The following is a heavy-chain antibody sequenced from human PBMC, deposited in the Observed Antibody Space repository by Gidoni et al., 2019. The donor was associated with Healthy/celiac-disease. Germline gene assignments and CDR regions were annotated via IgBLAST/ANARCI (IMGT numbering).Heavy chain of an antibody. Sequence: QVQLVESGGGVVQPGRSLRLSCAASGFPFSSYGMHWVRQAPGKGLELVAVISYDGSNKYYADSVKGRFTISRDNSKNTLYLQMNSLRAEDTAVYYCAKDQGTWGYFDYWGQGTLVTVSS. CDR2: ISYDGSNK. CDR1: GFPFSSYG. V-gene: IGHV3-30*18. CDR3: AKDQGTWGYFDY. D-gene: IGHD1-1*01. J-gene: IGHJ4*02.